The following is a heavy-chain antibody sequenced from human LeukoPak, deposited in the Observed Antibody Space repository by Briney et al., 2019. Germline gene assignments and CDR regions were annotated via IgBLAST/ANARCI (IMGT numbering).Heavy chain of an antibody. V-gene: IGHV3-7*01. CDR1: GFTFSNSW. Sequence: PGGSLRLSCAASGFTFSNSWMTWVRQAPGKGLEWVANINLDGSQKYYVDSVSGRFTASRDNGKNSLYLEMNNLRIEDTAVYYCASDRGRNTFDHWGQGTLIPVSA. J-gene: IGHJ4*02. D-gene: IGHD1-14*01. CDR2: INLDGSQK. CDR3: ASDRGRNTFDH.